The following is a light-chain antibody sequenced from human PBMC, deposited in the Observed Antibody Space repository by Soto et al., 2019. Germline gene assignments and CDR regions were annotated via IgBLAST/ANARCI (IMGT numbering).Light chain of an antibody. V-gene: IGKV3-15*01. CDR2: GGS. Sequence: EIVMTQSPDILSVPPGDRATLSCRASESIRSDLAWYQQKPGQAPRLLIFGGSIRAADIPARFSGSGSGTEFMLTIGTLQSEDFAIYYCQQYHDWPTITFGQGTRLETK. CDR3: QQYHDWPTIT. J-gene: IGKJ5*01. CDR1: ESIRSD.